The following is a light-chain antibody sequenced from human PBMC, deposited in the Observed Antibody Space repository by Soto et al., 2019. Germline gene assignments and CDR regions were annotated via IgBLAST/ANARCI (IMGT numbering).Light chain of an antibody. J-gene: IGKJ2*01. CDR2: DES. CDR3: QKRKNRPPMYT. CDR1: QSVSSY. V-gene: IGKV3-11*01. Sequence: EIVLTQSPATLSLSPGEGATLSCRASQSVSSYLVWYQQKPGQAPRLLLYDESKRATGIPARFSGSGSGTDFTLTISSLEPEDFAVYYCQKRKNRPPMYTFGQGTKLEIK.